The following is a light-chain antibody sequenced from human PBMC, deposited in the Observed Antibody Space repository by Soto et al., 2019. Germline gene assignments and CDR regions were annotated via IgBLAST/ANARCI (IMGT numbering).Light chain of an antibody. J-gene: IGKJ4*01. CDR2: AAS. CDR3: QKFNAVPT. V-gene: IGKV1-27*01. Sequence: DIQMTQSPSSLSASVGDRVTITCRASQAINNYLAWYQQKPGKVPTLLISAASTLQSGVPYRFSGSGSGTDFTLTISSLQPEDVATYYCQKFNAVPTFGGGTNVEI. CDR1: QAINNY.